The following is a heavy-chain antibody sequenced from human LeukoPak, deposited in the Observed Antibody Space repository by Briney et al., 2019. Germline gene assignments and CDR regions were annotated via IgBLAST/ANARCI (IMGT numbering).Heavy chain of an antibody. CDR3: AREGQGYGGKDY. D-gene: IGHD4-23*01. Sequence: GGSLRLSCVASGFTFSSHWMTWVRQAPGKGLEWVANIKQGGSEKHYVDSVKGRFTISRDDAKNSLYLQMSTLRAEDTAMYYCAREGQGYGGKDYWGQGTRVTASS. CDR1: GFTFSSHW. CDR2: IKQGGSEK. J-gene: IGHJ4*02. V-gene: IGHV3-7*05.